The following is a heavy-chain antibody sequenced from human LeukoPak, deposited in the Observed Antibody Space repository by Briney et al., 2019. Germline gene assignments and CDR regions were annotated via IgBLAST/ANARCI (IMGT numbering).Heavy chain of an antibody. CDR2: INPSGGST. CDR1: GYTFTSYY. V-gene: IGHV1-46*01. D-gene: IGHD6-19*01. J-gene: IGHJ4*02. CDR3: ASRYSSGWYYNGLDY. Sequence: ASVKVSCKASGYTFTSYYMHWVRQAPGQGLEWMGIINPSGGSTSYAQKFQGRVTITTDESTSTAYMELSSLRSEDAAVYYCASRYSSGWYYNGLDYWGQGTLVTVSS.